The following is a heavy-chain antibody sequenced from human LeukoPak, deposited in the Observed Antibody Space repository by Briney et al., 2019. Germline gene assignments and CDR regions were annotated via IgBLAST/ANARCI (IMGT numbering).Heavy chain of an antibody. CDR2: IYYSGTI. J-gene: IGHJ4*02. D-gene: IGHD5-18*01. CDR3: ARDEYTYGSRTHPYFSDY. V-gene: IGHV4-38-2*02. Sequence: SETLSLTCSVSGYSISNAYYWGWIRQPPGKGLEWIGSIYYSGTIFYNPSLKSRVTISVDTSKNQFSLKLSSVTAADTALYYCARDEYTYGSRTHPYFSDYWGQGTLVTVSS. CDR1: GYSISNAYY.